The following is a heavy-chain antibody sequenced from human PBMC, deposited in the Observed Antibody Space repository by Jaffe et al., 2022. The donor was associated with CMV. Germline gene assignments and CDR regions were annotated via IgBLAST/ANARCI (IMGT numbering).Heavy chain of an antibody. J-gene: IGHJ4*02. Sequence: EVQLLESGGGLVQPGGSLRLSCAASGFTFSTYALSWVRQAPGKGLEWVSTISGSGGSTYYADSVKGRFTISRDNSKNTLYLQMSSLRAEDTAVYYCAKGFYDSSGYYPPFDYWGQGTLVTVSS. V-gene: IGHV3-23*01. D-gene: IGHD3-22*01. CDR2: ISGSGGST. CDR1: GFTFSTYA. CDR3: AKGFYDSSGYYPPFDY.